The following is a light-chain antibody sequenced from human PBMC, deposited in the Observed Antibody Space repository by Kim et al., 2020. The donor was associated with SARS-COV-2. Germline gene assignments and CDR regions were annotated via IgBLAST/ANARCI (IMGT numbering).Light chain of an antibody. J-gene: IGLJ3*02. V-gene: IGLV1-44*01. CDR3: ASWDDSFNGPV. Sequence: GQMVTISCSGTTSRIGDNDVNWYRQVPESAPPLLIYDNNRRPSGVPDRFSGSKSGTSASLAISGLQSEDEAEYFCASWDDSFNGPVFGGGTQLTVL. CDR1: TSRIGDND. CDR2: DNN.